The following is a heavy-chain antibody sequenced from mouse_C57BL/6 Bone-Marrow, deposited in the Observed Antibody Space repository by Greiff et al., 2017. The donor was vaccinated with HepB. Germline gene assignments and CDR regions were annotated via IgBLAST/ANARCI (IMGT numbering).Heavy chain of an antibody. D-gene: IGHD2-4*01. CDR3: ARRLRRGGYYAMDY. Sequence: VQLQQSGPELVKPGASVKISCKASGYSFTGYYMHWVKQSHGNILDWIGYIYPYNGVSSYNQKFKGKATLTVDKSSSTAYMELRSLTAEDSAVYYCARRLRRGGYYAMDYWGQGTSVTVSS. CDR2: IYPYNGVS. V-gene: IGHV1-31*01. CDR1: GYSFTGYY. J-gene: IGHJ4*01.